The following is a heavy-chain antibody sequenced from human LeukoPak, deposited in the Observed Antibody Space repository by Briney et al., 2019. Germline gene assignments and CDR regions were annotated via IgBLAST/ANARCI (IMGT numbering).Heavy chain of an antibody. J-gene: IGHJ4*02. V-gene: IGHV4-4*02. Sequence: KTSETLSLTCAVSGGSISSSNWWSWVRQPPGKGLEWIGNIYHSGNTYYKPSLKSRVTISVDTSKNQFSLKLSSVTAADTAVYYCARVTSRLGVCDYWGQGTLVTVSS. D-gene: IGHD2-8*01. CDR3: ARVTSRLGVCDY. CDR1: GGSISSSNW. CDR2: IYHSGNT.